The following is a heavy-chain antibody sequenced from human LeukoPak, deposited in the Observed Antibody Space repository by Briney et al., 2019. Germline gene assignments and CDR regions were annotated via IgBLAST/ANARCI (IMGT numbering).Heavy chain of an antibody. CDR1: GFSFSNYN. V-gene: IGHV3-21*01. CDR3: ARVLRDYYFDY. CDR2: ITMSSTFI. Sequence: PGGSLRLSCAASGFSFSNYNRNWVRQAPGKGLEWVSSITMSSTFIYYADSVKGRFTISRDNAKNSVFLQMNSLRAEDTAVYYCARVLRDYYFDYWGQGALVTVSS. D-gene: IGHD3-9*01. J-gene: IGHJ4*02.